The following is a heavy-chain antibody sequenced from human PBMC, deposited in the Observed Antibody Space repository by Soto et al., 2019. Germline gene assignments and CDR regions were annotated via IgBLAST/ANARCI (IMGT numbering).Heavy chain of an antibody. CDR2: ISGSGGST. CDR1: GFTFSSYA. J-gene: IGHJ4*02. V-gene: IGHV3-23*01. Sequence: EVQLLESGGGLVQPGGSQRLSCAASGFTFSSYAMSWVRQAPGKGLEWVSAISGSGGSTYYADSVKGRFTISRDNSKNTLYLQMNSLRAEDTAVYYCASSNPNYYGSGSYFPYCDYWGQGTLVTVSS. D-gene: IGHD3-10*01. CDR3: ASSNPNYYGSGSYFPYCDY.